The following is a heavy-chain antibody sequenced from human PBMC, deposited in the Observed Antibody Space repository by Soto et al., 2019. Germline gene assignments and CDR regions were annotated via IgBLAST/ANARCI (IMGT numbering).Heavy chain of an antibody. J-gene: IGHJ3*02. V-gene: IGHV1-69*06. CDR1: GGTFSSYA. CDR3: ARDLRYCSGGSCYSDDAFDI. Sequence: SVKVSCKASGGTFSSYAISWVRQAPGQGLGWLGGIIPIFGTANYAQKFQGRVTITADKSTSTAYMELSSLRSEDTAVYYCARDLRYCSGGSCYSDDAFDIWGQGTMVTVSS. CDR2: IIPIFGTA. D-gene: IGHD2-15*01.